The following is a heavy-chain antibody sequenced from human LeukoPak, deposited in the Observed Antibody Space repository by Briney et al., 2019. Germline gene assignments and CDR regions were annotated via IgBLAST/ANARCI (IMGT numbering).Heavy chain of an antibody. CDR3: ARALGKTYYYDSSGYPGAFDI. V-gene: IGHV4-30-2*01. D-gene: IGHD3-22*01. Sequence: SETLSRTCAVSGGSISSGGYSWSWIRQPPGKGLEWIGYIYHSGSTYYNPSLKSRVTISVDRSKNQFSLKLSSVTAADTAVYYCARALGKTYYYDSSGYPGAFDIWGQGTMVTVSS. J-gene: IGHJ3*02. CDR1: GGSISSGGYS. CDR2: IYHSGST.